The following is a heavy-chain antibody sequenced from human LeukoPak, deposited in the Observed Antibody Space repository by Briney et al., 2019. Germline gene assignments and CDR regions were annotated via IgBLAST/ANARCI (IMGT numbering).Heavy chain of an antibody. CDR1: DGSISSSSYY. J-gene: IGHJ4*02. Sequence: SETLSLTCTVSDGSISSSSYYWGWIRQPPGKGLEWIGSIYYGSFFYSGSTYYNPSLKSRVTISVDTSKNQFSLKLSSVTAADTAVYYCARFATMVRGVYHNDYWGQGTLVTVSS. V-gene: IGHV4-39*01. CDR3: ARFATMVRGVYHNDY. D-gene: IGHD3-10*01. CDR2: IYYGSFFYSGST.